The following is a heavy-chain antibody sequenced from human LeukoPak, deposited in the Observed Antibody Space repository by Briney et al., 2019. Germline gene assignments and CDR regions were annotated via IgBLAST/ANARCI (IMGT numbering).Heavy chain of an antibody. CDR2: IYTSGST. CDR3: ARARGGGSYRGYYFDY. D-gene: IGHD1-26*01. J-gene: IGHJ4*02. CDR1: GGSISSGSYY. V-gene: IGHV4-61*02. Sequence: SQTLSLTCTVSGGSISSGSYYWSWIRQPAGKGLEWIGRIYTSGSTNCNPSLKSRVTISVDTSKNQFSLKLSSVTAADTAVYYCARARGGGSYRGYYFDYWGQGTLVTVSS.